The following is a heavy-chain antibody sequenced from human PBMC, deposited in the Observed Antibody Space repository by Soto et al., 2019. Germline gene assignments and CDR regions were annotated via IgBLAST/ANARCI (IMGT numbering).Heavy chain of an antibody. CDR1: GCSISSSNW. CDR3: ASRTYYDFWSGYSSRDYYYYGMDV. CDR2: IYHSGST. V-gene: IGHV4-4*02. J-gene: IGHJ6*02. Sequence: LSLTFAVSGCSISSSNWWSWFRQPPGKGLEWIGEIYHSGSTNYNPSLKSRVTISVDKSKNQFSLKLSSVTAADTAVYYCASRTYYDFWSGYSSRDYYYYGMDVWGQGTTVTVSS. D-gene: IGHD3-3*01.